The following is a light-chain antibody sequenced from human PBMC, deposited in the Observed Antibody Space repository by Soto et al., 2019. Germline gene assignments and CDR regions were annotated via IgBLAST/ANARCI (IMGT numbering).Light chain of an antibody. CDR3: SSYTSSSTYV. CDR1: SSDVGSYNR. Sequence: QSALTQPPSVSGSPGQSVTISCTGTSSDVGSYNRVSWYQQPPGTAPKLMIYEVSNRPSGVPDRFSGSKSGSTASLTIFGLQAEDEADYYCSSYTSSSTYVFGTGTKVTVL. J-gene: IGLJ1*01. CDR2: EVS. V-gene: IGLV2-18*02.